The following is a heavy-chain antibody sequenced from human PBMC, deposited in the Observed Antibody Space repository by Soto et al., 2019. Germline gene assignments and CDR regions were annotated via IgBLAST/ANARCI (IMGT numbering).Heavy chain of an antibody. CDR2: ISYDGSNK. CDR3: AKYNVRTSESYYNYGMDV. D-gene: IGHD1-1*01. Sequence: QVQLVESGGGVVQPGRSLRLSCAASGFTFSSYGMHWVRQAPGKGLEWVAVISYDGSNKYYEDSVKDRFTMSRDNSKNKLYLQLNSLRAEDTAVDYSAKYNVRTSESYYNYGMDVWGQGTTVTVSS. CDR1: GFTFSSYG. J-gene: IGHJ6*02. V-gene: IGHV3-30*18.